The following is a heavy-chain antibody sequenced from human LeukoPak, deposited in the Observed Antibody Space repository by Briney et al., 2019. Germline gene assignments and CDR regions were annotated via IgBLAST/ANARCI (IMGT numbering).Heavy chain of an antibody. J-gene: IGHJ6*03. CDR1: GGTFSSYT. CDR2: IMPLFNTA. CDR3: ARVDRSHFYLDV. V-gene: IGHV1-69*05. Sequence: SVKVSCKASGGTFSSYTITWVRQALGQGLEWMGGIMPLFNTANYAQQFQGRVTMTTDESTSTAYLELRSLRFEDTAMYYCARVDRSHFYLDVWGKGATVTVSS.